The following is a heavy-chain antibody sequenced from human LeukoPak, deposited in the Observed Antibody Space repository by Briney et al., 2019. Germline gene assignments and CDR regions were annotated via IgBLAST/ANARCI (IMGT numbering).Heavy chain of an antibody. CDR3: AKVTGVRGVIFFDY. V-gene: IGHV3-9*01. CDR1: GFTFSSYA. CDR2: ISWNSGSI. Sequence: GGSLRLSCAASGFTFSSYAMHWVRQAPGKGLEWVSGISWNSGSIGYADSVKGRFTISRDNAKNSLYLQMNSLRAEDTALYYCAKVTGVRGVIFFDYWGQGTLVTVSS. J-gene: IGHJ4*02. D-gene: IGHD3-10*01.